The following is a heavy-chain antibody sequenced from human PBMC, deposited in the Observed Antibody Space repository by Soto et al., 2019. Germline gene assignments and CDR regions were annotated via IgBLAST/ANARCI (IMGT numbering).Heavy chain of an antibody. CDR2: IIPIFGTA. CDR1: GGTFSSYA. J-gene: IGHJ4*02. V-gene: IGHV1-69*13. CDR3: ALEKGDYDFWRLFDY. Sequence: SVKVSCKASGGTFSSYAISWVRQAPGQGLEWMGGIIPIFGTANYAQKFQGRVTITADESTSTAYMELSSLRSEDTAVYYCALEKGDYDFWRLFDYWGQGTLVTVSS. D-gene: IGHD3-3*01.